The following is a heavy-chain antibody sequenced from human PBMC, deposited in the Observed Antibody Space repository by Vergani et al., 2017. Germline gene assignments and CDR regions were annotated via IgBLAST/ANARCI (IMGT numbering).Heavy chain of an antibody. CDR1: GDSISSGNN. CDR2: IHYSENT. J-gene: IGHJ5*02. V-gene: IGHV4-61*01. Sequence: QVHLQESGPGLVKPSETLSLTCAVSGDSISSGNNWGWIRQPPGKGLEWIGSIHYSENTNYNPSLKTRVTISVDTSKNQFSLTLTSVTAADTAVYYCASDTHSGQRADRWGQGILVTVTS. D-gene: IGHD6-19*01. CDR3: ASDTHSGQRADR.